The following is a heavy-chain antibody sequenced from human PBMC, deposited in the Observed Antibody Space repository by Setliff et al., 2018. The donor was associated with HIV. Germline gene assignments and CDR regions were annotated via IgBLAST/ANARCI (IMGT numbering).Heavy chain of an antibody. D-gene: IGHD3-16*01. CDR1: GGSMKISNYY. CDR2: VYYGGDT. Sequence: PSETLSLTCAVSGGSMKISNYYWAWIRQPPGKGLEWIGSVYYGGDTYYNPSLKSRVTISADTSNNQFSLKLNSLTAADTAIYYCARDSRMIMEGTDYWGQGILVTVSS. CDR3: ARDSRMIMEGTDY. V-gene: IGHV4-39*01. J-gene: IGHJ4*02.